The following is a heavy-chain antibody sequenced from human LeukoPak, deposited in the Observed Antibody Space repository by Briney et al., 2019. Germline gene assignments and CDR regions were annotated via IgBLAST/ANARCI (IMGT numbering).Heavy chain of an antibody. CDR1: GFTFSIHW. D-gene: IGHD1-7*01. Sequence: PGGSLRLSCVASGFTFSIHWMTWVRQAPGKGLEWVSAISGSGGSTYYAASVKGRFTISRDHSKNTLYLQMNSLRAEDTAVYYCAKDITGTAAGFDYWGQGTLVTVSS. J-gene: IGHJ4*02. CDR2: ISGSGGST. CDR3: AKDITGTAAGFDY. V-gene: IGHV3-23*01.